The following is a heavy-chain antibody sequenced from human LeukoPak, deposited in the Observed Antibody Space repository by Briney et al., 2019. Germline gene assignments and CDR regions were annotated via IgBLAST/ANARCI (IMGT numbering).Heavy chain of an antibody. Sequence: PGGSLRLSCAASGFTFSSYAMSWVRQAPGKGLEWIGEIYHSGSTNYKPSLRSRVTISVDKSENQFSLNLSSVTAADTAVYYCVANGWYALDIWGQGTMVTVSS. CDR3: VANGWYALDI. V-gene: IGHV4-4*02. D-gene: IGHD6-19*01. J-gene: IGHJ3*02. CDR2: IYHSGST. CDR1: GFTFSSYAM.